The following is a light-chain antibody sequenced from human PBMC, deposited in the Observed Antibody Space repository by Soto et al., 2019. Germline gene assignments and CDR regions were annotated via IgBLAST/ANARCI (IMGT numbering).Light chain of an antibody. CDR1: QGISSY. Sequence: IQLTQSPSSLSASVGDRVTITCRASQGISSYLAWYQQKPGKAPKLLIYAASTSQSGVPSRFSGSGSGTDFTLTISSLQPEDFATYYCQQLNSYPSYTFGQGTKLEIK. CDR2: AAS. J-gene: IGKJ2*01. V-gene: IGKV1-9*01. CDR3: QQLNSYPSYT.